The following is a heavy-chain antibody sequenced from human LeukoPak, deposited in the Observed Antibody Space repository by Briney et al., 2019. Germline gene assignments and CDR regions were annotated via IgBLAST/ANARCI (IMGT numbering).Heavy chain of an antibody. Sequence: GGSLRLSCAASGFIFSSYSMNWVRQAPGKGLEWVSYISSSSSTIYYADSVKGRFNISRDNAKNSLYLQMNSLRAEDTAVYYCAKKSPEVGAFDYWGQGTLVTVSS. J-gene: IGHJ4*02. V-gene: IGHV3-48*01. CDR2: ISSSSSTI. CDR3: AKKSPEVGAFDY. CDR1: GFIFSSYS. D-gene: IGHD1-26*01.